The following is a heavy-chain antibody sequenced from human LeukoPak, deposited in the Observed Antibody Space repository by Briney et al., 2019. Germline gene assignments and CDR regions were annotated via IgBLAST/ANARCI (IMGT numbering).Heavy chain of an antibody. J-gene: IGHJ5*02. CDR1: GGSISSGSYY. D-gene: IGHD1-26*01. CDR2: IYTSGST. CDR3: ARSVTIVGISGRDNWFDP. Sequence: SETLSLTCTVSGGSISSGSYYWSWIRQPAGTGLEWIGRIYTSGSTNYNPSLKSRVTISVDTSKNQLSLKLSSVTAADTAVYYCARSVTIVGISGRDNWFDPWGQGTLVTVSS. V-gene: IGHV4-61*02.